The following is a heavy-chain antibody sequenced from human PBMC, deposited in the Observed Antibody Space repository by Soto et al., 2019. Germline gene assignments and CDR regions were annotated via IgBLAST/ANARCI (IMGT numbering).Heavy chain of an antibody. CDR1: GFTFSSYG. D-gene: IGHD5-18*01. CDR3: ERDGEAMAPRYYFDY. Sequence: GGSLRLSCAASGFTFSSYGMHWVRQAPGKGLEWVAVIWYDGSNKYYADSVKGRFTISRDNSKNTLYLQMNSLRAEDTAVYYCERDGEAMAPRYYFDYWGQGTLVTVSS. CDR2: IWYDGSNK. V-gene: IGHV3-33*01. J-gene: IGHJ4*02.